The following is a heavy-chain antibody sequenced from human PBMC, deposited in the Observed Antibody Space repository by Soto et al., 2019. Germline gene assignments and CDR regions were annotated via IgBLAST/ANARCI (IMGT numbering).Heavy chain of an antibody. Sequence: NPSETLSLTCTVSGGSISSGDYYWSWIRQPPGKGLEWIGYIYYNGNTYYNPSLKSRVTISVDTSKNQFSLKVNSVTAADTAVYYCAGSPTVRGVISGMDVWGQGTTVTVSS. J-gene: IGHJ6*02. CDR3: AGSPTVRGVISGMDV. CDR1: GGSISSGDYY. CDR2: IYYNGNT. D-gene: IGHD3-10*01. V-gene: IGHV4-30-4*01.